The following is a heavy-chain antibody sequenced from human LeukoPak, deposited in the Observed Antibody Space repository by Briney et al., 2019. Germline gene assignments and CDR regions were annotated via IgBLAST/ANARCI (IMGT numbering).Heavy chain of an antibody. Sequence: GGSLRLSCVASGFTFSTYAMNWVRQAPGKGLEWVSVISFSGGNTNYADSVRGRFTMSRDNSKNTLYLQMNSLRAEDTAVYYCAKDPRDVYYGSGSFDYWGQGTLVTVSS. V-gene: IGHV3-23*01. CDR3: AKDPRDVYYGSGSFDY. CDR1: GFTFSTYA. D-gene: IGHD3-10*01. CDR2: ISFSGGNT. J-gene: IGHJ4*02.